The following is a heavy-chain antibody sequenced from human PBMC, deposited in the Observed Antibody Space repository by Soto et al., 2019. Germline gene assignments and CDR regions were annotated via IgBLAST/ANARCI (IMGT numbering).Heavy chain of an antibody. CDR1: GGTFSSYT. CDR3: ARAVSGYCSSTSCSYYMDV. CDR2: IIPILGIA. J-gene: IGHJ6*03. V-gene: IGHV1-69*02. D-gene: IGHD2-2*03. Sequence: QVQLVQSGAEVKKPGSSVKVSCKASGGTFSSYTISWVRQAPGQGLEWMGRIIPILGIANYAQKVQARVTITADKSTSTAYMELSSLRSEDTAVYYCARAVSGYCSSTSCSYYMDVWGKGTTVTVSS.